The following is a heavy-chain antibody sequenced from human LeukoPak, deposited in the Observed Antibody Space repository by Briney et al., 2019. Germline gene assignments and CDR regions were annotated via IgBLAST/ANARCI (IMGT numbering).Heavy chain of an antibody. CDR2: INPNSGGT. Sequence: GASVKVSCKSSGYTFTCYYMHWVRQAPGQGLEWMGRINPNSGGTNYAQKFQGRVTMTKDTSINTAYMELSRLRSDDTAVYYCARGYSGYDCPDYWGQGTLVTVSS. CDR1: GYTFTCYY. J-gene: IGHJ4*02. D-gene: IGHD5-12*01. V-gene: IGHV1-2*06. CDR3: ARGYSGYDCPDY.